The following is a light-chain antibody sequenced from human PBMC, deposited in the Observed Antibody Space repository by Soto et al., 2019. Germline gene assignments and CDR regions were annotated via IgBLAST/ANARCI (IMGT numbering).Light chain of an antibody. J-gene: IGKJ1*01. CDR3: MQATQSPWT. CDR2: AAS. V-gene: IGKV1-27*01. Sequence: DIQMTQSPSSLSASVGDRVTITCRASLPISNYLAWYQQKPGKIPNLLIYAASTLQAGVPSRFSGSGSGTDITLTISRVEAEDVGVYYCMQATQSPWTFGQGTKVEIK. CDR1: LPISNY.